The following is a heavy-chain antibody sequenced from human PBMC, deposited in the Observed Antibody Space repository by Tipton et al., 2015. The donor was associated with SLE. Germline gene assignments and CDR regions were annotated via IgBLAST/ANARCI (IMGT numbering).Heavy chain of an antibody. V-gene: IGHV5-10-1*01. CDR3: ARQETMVRGVIGGWFDP. D-gene: IGHD3-10*01. J-gene: IGHJ5*02. Sequence: VQLVQSGAEVKKPGESLRISCKGSGYSFTTYWISWVRQMPGKGLEWMGRIDPTDSYTNYSPSFQGHVTISADKSISTAYLQWSSLKASDTAMYYCARQETMVRGVIGGWFDPWGQGTLVTVSS. CDR1: GYSFTTYW. CDR2: IDPTDSYT.